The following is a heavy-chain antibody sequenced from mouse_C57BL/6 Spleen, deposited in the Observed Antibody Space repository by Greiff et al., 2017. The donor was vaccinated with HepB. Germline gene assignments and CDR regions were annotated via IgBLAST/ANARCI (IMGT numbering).Heavy chain of an antibody. Sequence: VQLVESGAELVRPGTSVKVSCKASGYAFTNYLIEWVKQRPGQGLEWIGVINPGSGGTNYNEKFKGKATLTADKSSSTAYMQLSSLTSEDSAVYFCARRYYGSSTRYFDVWGTGTTVTVSS. CDR3: ARRYYGSSTRYFDV. V-gene: IGHV1-54*01. J-gene: IGHJ1*03. D-gene: IGHD1-1*01. CDR1: GYAFTNYL. CDR2: INPGSGGT.